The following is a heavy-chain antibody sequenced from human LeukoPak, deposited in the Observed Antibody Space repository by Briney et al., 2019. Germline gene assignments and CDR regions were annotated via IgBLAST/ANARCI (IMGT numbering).Heavy chain of an antibody. CDR2: IYHSGST. J-gene: IGHJ5*02. Sequence: SETLSLTCAVSGGSISSGGYSWSWIRQPPGKGLEWIGYIYHSGSTYYNPSLKSRVTISVDRSKNQFSLKLSSVTAADTAVYYCASESIAVNWFDPWGQGTLVTVSS. CDR1: GGSISSGGYS. D-gene: IGHD6-19*01. CDR3: ASESIAVNWFDP. V-gene: IGHV4-30-2*01.